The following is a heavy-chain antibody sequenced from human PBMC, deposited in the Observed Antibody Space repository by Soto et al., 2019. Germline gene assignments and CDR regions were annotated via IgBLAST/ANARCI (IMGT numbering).Heavy chain of an antibody. CDR2: ISYSSSYI. CDR1: GFTFSSYS. CDR3: ARGRGNSMDDAFDV. Sequence: GGSLRLSCAASGFTFSSYSMNWVRQTPGKGLEWVSSISYSSSYIYYADSVKGRFTISRDNAKNSLYRKMNSLRAEETAVYYCARGRGNSMDDAFDVWGQGTMVTVSS. J-gene: IGHJ3*01. V-gene: IGHV3-21*01. D-gene: IGHD2-21*02.